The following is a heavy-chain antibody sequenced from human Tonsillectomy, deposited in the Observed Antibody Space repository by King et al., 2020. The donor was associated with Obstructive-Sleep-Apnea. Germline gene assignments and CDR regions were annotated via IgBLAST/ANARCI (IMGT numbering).Heavy chain of an antibody. CDR1: GFTFNSYG. J-gene: IGHJ4*02. CDR3: AKGRDYGPSGSDY. V-gene: IGHV3-30*18. Sequence: LVESGGGVVQPGRSLRLSCAASGFTFNSYGMHWVRQAPGKGLEWVAVISYDGNNKYYADSVKGRFTISRDNSKNTLSLQMNSVRTDDTAEYYCAKGRDYGPSGSDYWGQGTLVTVSS. D-gene: IGHD4-17*01. CDR2: ISYDGNNK.